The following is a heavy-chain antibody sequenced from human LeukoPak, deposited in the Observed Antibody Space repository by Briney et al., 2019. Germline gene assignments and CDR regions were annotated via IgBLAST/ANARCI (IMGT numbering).Heavy chain of an antibody. CDR2: IIPIFGTA. D-gene: IGHD1-1*01. Sequence: GASVKVSCKASGYTFTSYGISWVRQAPGQGLEWMGGIIPIFGTANYAQKFQGRVTITADESTSTAYMELSSLRSEDTAVYYCARDLGLQLERRYYYYYYGMDVWGQGTTVTVSS. J-gene: IGHJ6*02. CDR3: ARDLGLQLERRYYYYYYGMDV. V-gene: IGHV1-69*13. CDR1: GYTFTSYG.